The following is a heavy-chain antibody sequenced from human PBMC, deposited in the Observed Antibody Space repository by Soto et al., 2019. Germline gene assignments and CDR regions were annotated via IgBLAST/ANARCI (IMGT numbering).Heavy chain of an antibody. Sequence: EVQLLESGGGLGQPGGSLRLSCAGSGFTFSRFAMSWVRQVPGKGLEWVSAISGSTSYVYYADSVKGRFSTSRDNAKNILYLEMYALRTEDTAVYYCARDPSEGRVGNWFESWGQGTLVTVSS. J-gene: IGHJ5*01. CDR3: ARDPSEGRVGNWFES. D-gene: IGHD2-2*01. V-gene: IGHV3-23*01. CDR2: ISGSTSYV. CDR1: GFTFSRFA.